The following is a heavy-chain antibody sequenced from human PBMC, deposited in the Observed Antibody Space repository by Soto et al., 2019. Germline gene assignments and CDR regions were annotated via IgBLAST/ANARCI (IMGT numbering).Heavy chain of an antibody. V-gene: IGHV1-46*01. CDR2: INPSGGST. Sequence: GASVKVSCKASGYTFTSYYMHWVRQAPGQGLEWMGIINPSGGSTSYAQKFQGRVTMTRDTSTSTVYMELSSLRSEDTAVYYCARDRRPYSSGASYFDYWGQGTLVTVSS. J-gene: IGHJ4*02. D-gene: IGHD6-19*01. CDR1: GYTFTSYY. CDR3: ARDRRPYSSGASYFDY.